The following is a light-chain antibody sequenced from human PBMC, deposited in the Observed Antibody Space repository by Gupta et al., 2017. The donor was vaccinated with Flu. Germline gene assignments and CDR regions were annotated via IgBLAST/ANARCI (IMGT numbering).Light chain of an antibody. V-gene: IGLV2-14*01. J-gene: IGLJ3*02. CDR2: KVN. CDR3: NSYTAINTV. CDR1: SNDVGDSTY. Sequence: QSALTQPASVSGSPGQSLTIPCPETSNDVGDSTYLSWYQQHPGKAPKLYMYKVNNRPSGVSYRFSGAKSGNTASLTISGLQAEDEADYYCNSYTAINTVFGGGTKLTVL.